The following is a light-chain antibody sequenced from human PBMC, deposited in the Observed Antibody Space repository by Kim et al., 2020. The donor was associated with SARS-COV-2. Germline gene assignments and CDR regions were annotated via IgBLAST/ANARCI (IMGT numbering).Light chain of an antibody. CDR1: QSIGTL. J-gene: IGKJ4*01. V-gene: IGKV1-5*03. CDR2: EAS. Sequence: DIQMTQSPSTLSVSVGDRVTITCRASQSIGTLLAWYQQKPGKAPTLLIYEASNLDSGVPSRFSGSGSGTEFTLTISSLQTDDSATYYCQQYNRSPGLTFGGGTKLEI. CDR3: QQYNRSPGLT.